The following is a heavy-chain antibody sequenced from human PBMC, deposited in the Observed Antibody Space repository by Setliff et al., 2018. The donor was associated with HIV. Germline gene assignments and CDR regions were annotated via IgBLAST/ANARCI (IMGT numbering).Heavy chain of an antibody. V-gene: IGHV3-30*07. Sequence: GSLRLSCAASGFIFSSYAMHWVRQAPGKGLEWVAVMSYDGNNKYYVDSVKGRFTISRDNAKNSLYLQMNSLRAEDTAVYYCARDRPRGGGSLDAFDIWGQGTMVTVSS. CDR1: GFIFSSYA. CDR3: ARDRPRGGGSLDAFDI. CDR2: MSYDGNNK. J-gene: IGHJ3*02. D-gene: IGHD1-26*01.